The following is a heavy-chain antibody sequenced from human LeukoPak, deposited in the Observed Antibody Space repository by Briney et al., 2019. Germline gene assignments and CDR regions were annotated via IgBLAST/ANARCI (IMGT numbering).Heavy chain of an antibody. CDR2: IYYSGST. CDR3: ARVGAAGPMYYYYYYMDV. V-gene: IGHV4-59*01. J-gene: IGHJ6*03. CDR1: GVSISSYY. Sequence: PSETLSLTCTVSGVSISSYYWSWIRQPPGKGLEWIGYIYYSGSTNYNPSLKSRVTISVDTSKNQFSLKLSSVTAADTAVYYCARVGAAGPMYYYYYYMDVWGKGPRSPSP. D-gene: IGHD6-13*01.